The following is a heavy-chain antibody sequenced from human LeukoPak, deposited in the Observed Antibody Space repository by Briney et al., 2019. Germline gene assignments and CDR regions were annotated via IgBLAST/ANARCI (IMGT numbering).Heavy chain of an antibody. CDR1: GFTFSSYS. V-gene: IGHV3-21*01. D-gene: IGHD3-10*01. Sequence: GGSLRLSCAASGFTFSSYSMNWVRQAPGKGLEWVSSISSSSSYIYYADSVKGRFTISRDNAKNSLYLQMNSLRAEDTAVYYCARAYRYYYGSGSGYYYYMDVWGKGATVTVSS. J-gene: IGHJ6*03. CDR2: ISSSSSYI. CDR3: ARAYRYYYGSGSGYYYYMDV.